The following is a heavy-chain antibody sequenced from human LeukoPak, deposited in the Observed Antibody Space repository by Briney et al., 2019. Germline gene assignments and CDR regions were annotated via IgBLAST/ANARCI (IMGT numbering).Heavy chain of an antibody. Sequence: ASVKVSCKASGYTFTGYYIHWVRQAPGQGLEWMGWISPNSGGTNYAQKFQGRVTMTRDTSISTAYMELNRLRSDDTAVYYCARWEDIVVVVAENFFDFWGQGTLVTVSS. CDR2: ISPNSGGT. CDR1: GYTFTGYY. J-gene: IGHJ4*02. CDR3: ARWEDIVVVVAENFFDF. V-gene: IGHV1-2*02. D-gene: IGHD2-15*01.